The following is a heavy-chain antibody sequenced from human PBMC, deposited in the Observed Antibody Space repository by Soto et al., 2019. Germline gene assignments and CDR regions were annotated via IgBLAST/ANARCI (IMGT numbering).Heavy chain of an antibody. CDR2: IIPIFGTA. CDR3: VRAIAVRLIYCYGMDV. V-gene: IGHV1-69*01. D-gene: IGHD6-6*01. CDR1: GGTFSSYA. J-gene: IGHJ6*02. Sequence: QVQLVQSGAEVQKPGSSVKVSCKASGGTFSSYAISWVRQAPGQGLEWMGGIIPIFGTANYAQKVQGRVTITADESTSSAYMELSSLKSEDKAVYYCVRAIAVRLIYCYGMDVWGQGTTVTVSS.